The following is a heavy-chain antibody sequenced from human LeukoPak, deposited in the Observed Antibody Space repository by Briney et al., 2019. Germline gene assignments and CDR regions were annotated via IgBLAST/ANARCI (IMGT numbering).Heavy chain of an antibody. V-gene: IGHV1-69*04. D-gene: IGHD5-24*01. CDR1: GGTFSSYA. CDR3: ASRRRDGYNSLQKGSFDY. Sequence: SVKVSCKASGGTFSSYAISWVRQAPGQGLEWMGRIIPIPGIANYAQKFQGRVTITADKSTSTAYMELSSLRSEDTAVYYCASRRRDGYNSLQKGSFDYWGQGTLVTVSS. CDR2: IIPIPGIA. J-gene: IGHJ4*02.